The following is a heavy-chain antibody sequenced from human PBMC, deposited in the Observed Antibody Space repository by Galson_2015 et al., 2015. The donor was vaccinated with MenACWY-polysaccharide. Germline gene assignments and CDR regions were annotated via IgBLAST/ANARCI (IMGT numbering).Heavy chain of an antibody. Sequence: SLRLSCAASGFTFSSSAMTWVRQAPGKGLEWVSPIRATSGTSYYADSVRGRFTISRDNSKNTLYLQMNSLRADVTAVYYCATVSRSDYGYWGQGTLVTVSS. J-gene: IGHJ4*02. D-gene: IGHD4-17*01. CDR1: GFTFSSSA. CDR2: IRATSGTS. CDR3: ATVSRSDYGY. V-gene: IGHV3-23*01.